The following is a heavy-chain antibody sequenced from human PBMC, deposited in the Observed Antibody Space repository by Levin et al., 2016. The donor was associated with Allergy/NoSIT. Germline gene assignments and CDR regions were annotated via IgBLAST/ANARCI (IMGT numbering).Heavy chain of an antibody. J-gene: IGHJ3*01. Sequence: WIRQSPSRGLEWLGRTYYRSKWYNDYAVSVESRITINPDTSKNHFSLHLNSLTPEDTAVYYCVAGWAFRDWGQGTEVTVSS. CDR2: TYYRSKWYN. D-gene: IGHD1-14*01. V-gene: IGHV6-1*01. CDR3: VAGWAFRD.